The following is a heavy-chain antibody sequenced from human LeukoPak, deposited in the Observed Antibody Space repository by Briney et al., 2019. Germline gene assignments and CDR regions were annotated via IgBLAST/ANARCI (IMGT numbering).Heavy chain of an antibody. J-gene: IGHJ4*02. CDR2: IKQDGSEK. V-gene: IGHV3-7*01. CDR1: GFSITNYW. Sequence: PGGSLRLSCAVSGFSITNYWMTWVRQAPGKGLEWVANIKQDGSEKSYVDSVTGRFTISRDNAKNSLYLQMKSLRAEDTAVYYCARDHGSGGDCWGQGTLVTVSA. D-gene: IGHD1-26*01. CDR3: ARDHGSGGDC.